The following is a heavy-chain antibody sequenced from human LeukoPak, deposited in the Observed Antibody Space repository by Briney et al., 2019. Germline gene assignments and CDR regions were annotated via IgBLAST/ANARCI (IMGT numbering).Heavy chain of an antibody. D-gene: IGHD2-15*01. CDR2: IYYSGST. V-gene: IGHV4-30-4*08. CDR1: GGSISSGDYY. CDR3: ARGKGLGYCSGGSCFPLQPFDY. J-gene: IGHJ4*02. Sequence: PSETLSLTCTVSGGSISSGDYYWSWIRQPPGKGLEWIGYIYYSGSTYYNPSLKSRVTISVDTSKNQFSLKLSSVTAADTAVYYCARGKGLGYCSGGSCFPLQPFDYWGQGTLVTVSS.